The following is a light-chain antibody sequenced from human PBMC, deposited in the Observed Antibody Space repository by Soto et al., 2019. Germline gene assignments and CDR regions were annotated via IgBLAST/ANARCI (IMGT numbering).Light chain of an antibody. CDR2: STS. V-gene: IGLV7-43*01. CDR1: TGAVTSDNY. J-gene: IGLJ1*01. CDR3: LLYYCGVYV. Sequence: QAVVTQEPSLTVSPGGTVTLTCASSTGAVTSDNYPNWFQLKPGQAPKSVIYSTSNKHSWTPARFSGSLLGGKAALTLSGVQLEDEAEYYCLLYYCGVYVFGSGTKVTVL.